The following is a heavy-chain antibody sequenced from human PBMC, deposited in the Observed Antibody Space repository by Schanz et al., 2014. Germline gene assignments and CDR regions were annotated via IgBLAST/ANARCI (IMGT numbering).Heavy chain of an antibody. Sequence: VQLLESGGGLVRPGGSLRLSCAASGFTFSSYTMNWVRQAPGKGLEWVANIKQDGSEKYYVDSVKGRFTISRDNAKNSLYLQMNSLTAEDTAVYYCARGVRIDYWGQGTLVTVSS. CDR3: ARGVRIDY. J-gene: IGHJ4*02. CDR2: IKQDGSEK. CDR1: GFTFSSYT. D-gene: IGHD3-3*01. V-gene: IGHV3-7*01.